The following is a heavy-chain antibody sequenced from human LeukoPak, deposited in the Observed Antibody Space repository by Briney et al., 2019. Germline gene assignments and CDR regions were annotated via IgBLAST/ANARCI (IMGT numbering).Heavy chain of an antibody. V-gene: IGHV4-59*02. CDR2: IYYSGIT. J-gene: IGHJ5*02. D-gene: IGHD3-22*01. Sequence: SETLSLTCTVSGGSVSSYYWSWIRQPPGKGLEWIAYIYYSGITNYNPSLKSRVTISVDTSKNQFSLKLSSVTAADTAVYYCASFSEDSSKYYYHDQWGQGTLVTVSS. CDR1: GGSVSSYY. CDR3: ASFSEDSSKYYYHDQ.